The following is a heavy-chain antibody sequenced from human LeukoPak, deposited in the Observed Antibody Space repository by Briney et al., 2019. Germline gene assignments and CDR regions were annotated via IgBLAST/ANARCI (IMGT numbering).Heavy chain of an antibody. CDR1: GFTFSSYA. V-gene: IGHV3-23*01. D-gene: IGHD2-2*01. CDR2: IRGSGGST. J-gene: IGHJ6*02. CDR3: AKDIDVVVPAAMLPPVFSVYGMDV. Sequence: GGSLILSCAASGFTFSSYAMSWVRHAPGKGLEWVSAIRGSGGSTYYADSVKGRFTISRDNSKNTLYLQMNSLRAEDTAVYYCAKDIDVVVPAAMLPPVFSVYGMDVWGQGTTVTVSS.